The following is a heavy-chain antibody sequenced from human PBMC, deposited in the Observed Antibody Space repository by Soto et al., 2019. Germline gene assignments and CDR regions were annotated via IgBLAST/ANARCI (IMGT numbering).Heavy chain of an antibody. CDR2: INPNSGGT. V-gene: IGHV1-2*02. CDR1: GYTFTGYY. CDR3: ARDVVLLWFGELSQGGGRARHDYGMDV. D-gene: IGHD3-10*01. J-gene: IGHJ6*02. Sequence: ASVKVSCKASGYTFTGYYMHWVRQAPGQGLEWMGWINPNSGGTNYAQKFQGRVTMTRDTSISTAYMELSRLRSDDTAVYYCARDVVLLWFGELSQGGGRARHDYGMDVWGQGTTVTVSS.